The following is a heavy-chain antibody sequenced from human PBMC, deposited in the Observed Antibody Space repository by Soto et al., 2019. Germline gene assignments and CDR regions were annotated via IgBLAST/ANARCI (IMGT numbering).Heavy chain of an antibody. CDR3: ARGGALYYYYGMDV. CDR2: IDSGGIT. D-gene: IGHD3-16*01. J-gene: IGHJ6*02. CDR1: EFSVSTNY. Sequence: PGWSLRLSCAASEFSVSTNYMTWVRQAPGKGLEWVSLIDSGGITDYTDSVKGRFTMSRDSSKNTLYLEMSSLRAEDTAVYYCARGGALYYYYGMDVWGQGTTVTVSS. V-gene: IGHV3-53*01.